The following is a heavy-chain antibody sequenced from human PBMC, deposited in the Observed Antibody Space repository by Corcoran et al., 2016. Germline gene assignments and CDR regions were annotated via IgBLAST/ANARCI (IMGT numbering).Heavy chain of an antibody. J-gene: IGHJ5*02. CDR2: IYPADSDT. D-gene: IGHD6-6*01. V-gene: IGHV5-51*01. CDR3: ARHGSIGARQNWFDP. CDR1: GYNFASYW. Sequence: EVQLVQSGAEVKKPGESLKISCKGFGYNFASYWIGWVRQMPGKGLEYMGIIYPADSDTRYSPSFQGQVTRSVDKSISTAYLQWSSLKASDTAIYYCARHGSIGARQNWFDPWGQGTLVSVSA.